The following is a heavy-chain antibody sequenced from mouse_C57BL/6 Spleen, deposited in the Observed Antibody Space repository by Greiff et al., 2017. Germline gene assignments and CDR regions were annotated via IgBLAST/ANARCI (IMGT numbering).Heavy chain of an antibody. V-gene: IGHV5-6*01. D-gene: IGHD6-1*01. CDR2: ISSGGSYT. J-gene: IGHJ2*01. CDR1: GFTFSSYG. Sequence: EVQLVESGGDLVKPGGSLKLSCAASGFTFSSYGLSWVRQTPDKSLEWVATISSGGSYTYYPDSVKGRFTISRDNAKNTLYLQMSSLKSEDTAMYYCARHGSYFDYWGKGTTLTVSS. CDR3: ARHGSYFDY.